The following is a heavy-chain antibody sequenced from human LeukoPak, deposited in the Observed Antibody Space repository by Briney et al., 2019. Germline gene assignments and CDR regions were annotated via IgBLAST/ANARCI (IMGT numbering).Heavy chain of an antibody. CDR1: GYTFTNYD. CDR2: INAGNGNT. J-gene: IGHJ4*02. D-gene: IGHD5-18*01. CDR3: ARGESYGYIDY. V-gene: IGHV1-3*01. Sequence: ASVKVSCTASGYTFTNYDINWVRQAPGQRLEWMGWINAGNGNTKYSQKFQGRVTITRDTSASTAYMELSSLRSEDTAVYYCARGESYGYIDYWGQGTLVTVSS.